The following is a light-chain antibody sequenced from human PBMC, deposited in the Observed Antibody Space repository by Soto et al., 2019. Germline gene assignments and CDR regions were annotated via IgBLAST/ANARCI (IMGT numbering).Light chain of an antibody. V-gene: IGKV3-20*01. CDR2: GTS. CDR3: QHYGDSSWT. J-gene: IGKJ1*01. Sequence: EIVLTQSPGTPSLSPGERATLSCRADRSVSDTLLTWFQQKPGQAPRLLIFGTSNRAPGIPDRFSGSGSGTDFTLTISRLEPDDFAVYYCQHYGDSSWTFGQGTKVEIK. CDR1: RSVSDTL.